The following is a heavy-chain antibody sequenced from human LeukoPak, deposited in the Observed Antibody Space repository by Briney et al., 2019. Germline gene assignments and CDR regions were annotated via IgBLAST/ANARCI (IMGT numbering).Heavy chain of an antibody. D-gene: IGHD3-22*01. J-gene: IGHJ4*02. Sequence: PGKSLRLSCTASGFTFSDYGMHWVRQPPGKGLEWVAIIWYDGSNKTYEDSVKGRFTISRDNSENTLYLQMNSLRAEDTAVYYCARGVDYYENSGTIDYWGQGTLVTVSS. CDR1: GFTFSDYG. CDR2: IWYDGSNK. CDR3: ARGVDYYENSGTIDY. V-gene: IGHV3-33*01.